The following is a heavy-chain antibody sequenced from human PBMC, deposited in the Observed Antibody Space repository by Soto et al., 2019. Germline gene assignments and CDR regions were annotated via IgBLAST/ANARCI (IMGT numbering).Heavy chain of an antibody. Sequence: GGSLRLSCAASGFAFSAYAMTWVRQAPGKGLEWVSGISGSGATTDYADSVKGRCSISRDNSKNALCLQMSSLRADDTAVYFCAKDRTLYSATPVRFAYWGQGTLVTVS. J-gene: IGHJ4*02. CDR2: ISGSGATT. CDR1: GFAFSAYA. CDR3: AKDRTLYSATPVRFAY. D-gene: IGHD3-16*01. V-gene: IGHV3-23*01.